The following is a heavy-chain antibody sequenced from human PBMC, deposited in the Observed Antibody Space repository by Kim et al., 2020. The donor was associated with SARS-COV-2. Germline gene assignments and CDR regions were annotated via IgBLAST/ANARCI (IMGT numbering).Heavy chain of an antibody. Sequence: GGSLRLSCAASGFTVSSNYMSWVRQAPGKGLEWVSVIYSGGSTYYADSVKGRFTISRDNSKNTLYLQMNSLRAEDTAVYYCARGEYGSGSYSHYYYGMDVWGQGTTVTVSS. D-gene: IGHD3-10*01. CDR3: ARGEYGSGSYSHYYYGMDV. V-gene: IGHV3-53*01. CDR2: IYSGGST. J-gene: IGHJ6*02. CDR1: GFTVSSNY.